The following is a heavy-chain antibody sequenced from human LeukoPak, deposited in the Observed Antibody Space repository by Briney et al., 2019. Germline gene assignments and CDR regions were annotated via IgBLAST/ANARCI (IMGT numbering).Heavy chain of an antibody. D-gene: IGHD3-3*01. Sequence: PGGSLRLSCVASGFTFGKDWRSWVRQAPGKGLEGVANIKLDGSEKNYVDSVKGRFTISRDNTKNSLYLQMYSLRVEDTAVFYCARDQYDTWSRRGNFDSWGQGTLVIVSS. V-gene: IGHV3-7*03. CDR1: GFTFGKDW. CDR3: ARDQYDTWSRRGNFDS. CDR2: IKLDGSEK. J-gene: IGHJ4*02.